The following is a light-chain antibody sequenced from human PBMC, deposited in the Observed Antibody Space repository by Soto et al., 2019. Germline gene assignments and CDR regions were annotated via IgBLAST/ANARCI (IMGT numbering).Light chain of an antibody. CDR2: EVI. J-gene: IGLJ2*01. Sequence: QSALTQPASVSGSPGQSITISCTGSSSDVGDYNYVSWYQQHPGKAPKLMIYEVINRPSGVSNRFSGSKSGNTASLTISGLQAEDEAVYYCSSYRSNNLVVFGGGTKLTVL. CDR3: SSYRSNNLVV. CDR1: SSDVGDYNY. V-gene: IGLV2-14*01.